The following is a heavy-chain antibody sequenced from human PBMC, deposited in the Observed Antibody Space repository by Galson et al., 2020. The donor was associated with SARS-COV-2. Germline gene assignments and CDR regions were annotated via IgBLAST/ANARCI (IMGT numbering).Heavy chain of an antibody. J-gene: IGHJ3*02. CDR3: AREDSAFGI. CDR2: TTYDGSSK. Sequence: QLGESLKISCGASGFTFRNYAMHWVRQAPGQGLEWVAGTTYDGSSKYYTDSVKGRFIISRDNSKNTLDLQMDRLRPEDTAVYQCAREDSAFGIWGQGTMVTVSS. CDR1: GFTFRNYA. V-gene: IGHV3-30*04.